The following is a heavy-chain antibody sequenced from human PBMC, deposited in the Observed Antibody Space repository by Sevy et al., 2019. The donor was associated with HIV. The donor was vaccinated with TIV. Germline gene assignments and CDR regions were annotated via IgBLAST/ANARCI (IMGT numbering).Heavy chain of an antibody. D-gene: IGHD3-10*01. CDR3: ARHAGDMVRGVISHYYYYYYGMDV. Sequence: GESLKISCKGSGYSFTSYWIGWVRQMPGKGLEWMGIIYPGDSDTRYSPSFQGQVTISADKSISTAYLQWSSLKASDTAMYYRARHAGDMVRGVISHYYYYYYGMDVWGQGTTVTVSS. J-gene: IGHJ6*02. CDR2: IYPGDSDT. V-gene: IGHV5-51*01. CDR1: GYSFTSYW.